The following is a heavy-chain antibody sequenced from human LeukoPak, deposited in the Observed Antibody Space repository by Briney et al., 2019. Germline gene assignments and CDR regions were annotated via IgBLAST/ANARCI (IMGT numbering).Heavy chain of an antibody. Sequence: ASVKVSCKVSGYTFTGYYMHWVRQAPGQGLEWMGRIIPIFGTANYAQKFQGRVTITTDESTSTAYMELSSLRSEDTAVYYCALSPQAGAIHWGQGTLVTVSS. J-gene: IGHJ4*02. V-gene: IGHV1-69*05. CDR3: ALSPQAGAIH. D-gene: IGHD1-26*01. CDR1: GYTFTGYY. CDR2: IIPIFGTA.